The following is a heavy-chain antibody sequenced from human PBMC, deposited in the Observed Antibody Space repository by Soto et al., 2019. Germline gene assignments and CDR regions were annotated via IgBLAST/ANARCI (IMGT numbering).Heavy chain of an antibody. CDR2: INSDGSST. CDR3: ALIVATTGSFDN. D-gene: IGHD5-12*01. CDR1: GFTFSSYW. Sequence: EVQLVESGGGLVQPGGSLRLSCAASGFTFSSYWMHWVRQAPGKGLVWVSRINSDGSSTNYADSVKGRFTISRDNAKNTLYLQMNSLRAEVTAVYYCALIVATTGSFDNWGQGTLVTVSS. V-gene: IGHV3-74*01. J-gene: IGHJ4*02.